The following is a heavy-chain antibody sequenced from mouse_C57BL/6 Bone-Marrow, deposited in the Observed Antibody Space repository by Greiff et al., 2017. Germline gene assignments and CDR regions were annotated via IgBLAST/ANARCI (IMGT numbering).Heavy chain of an antibody. V-gene: IGHV1-50*01. CDR3: AREGLRQEAYFDY. Sequence: VQLHQSGAELVKPGASVKLSCKASGYTFTSYWMQWVKQRPGQGLEWIGEIDPSDSYTNYNQKFKGKATLTVDTSSSTAYMQLSSLTSEDSAVYYCAREGLRQEAYFDYWGQGTTLTVSS. CDR2: IDPSDSYT. D-gene: IGHD2-4*01. J-gene: IGHJ2*01. CDR1: GYTFTSYW.